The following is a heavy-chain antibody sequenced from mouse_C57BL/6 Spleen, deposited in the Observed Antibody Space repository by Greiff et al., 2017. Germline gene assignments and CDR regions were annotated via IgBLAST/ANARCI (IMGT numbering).Heavy chain of an antibody. CDR2: IYPGSGST. CDR3: AREGLITTVVAFDY. D-gene: IGHD1-1*01. CDR1: GYTFTSYW. V-gene: IGHV1-55*01. Sequence: QVQLKEPGAELVKPGASVKMSCKASGYTFTSYWITWVKQRPGQGLEWIGDIYPGSGSTNYNEKFKSKATLTVDTSSSTAYMQLSSLTSEDSAVYYCAREGLITTVVAFDYWGQGTTLTVSS. J-gene: IGHJ2*01.